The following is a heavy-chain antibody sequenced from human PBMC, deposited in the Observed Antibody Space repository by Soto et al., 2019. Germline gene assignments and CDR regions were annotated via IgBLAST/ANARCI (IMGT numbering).Heavy chain of an antibody. CDR3: ASVCSSTSCYACFDY. CDR2: IYYSGST. D-gene: IGHD2-2*01. V-gene: IGHV4-30-4*01. Sequence: TGKGLEWIGYIYYSGSTYYNPSLKSRVTISVDTSKNQFSLKLSSVTAADTAVYYCASVCSSTSCYACFDYCGQ. J-gene: IGHJ4*02.